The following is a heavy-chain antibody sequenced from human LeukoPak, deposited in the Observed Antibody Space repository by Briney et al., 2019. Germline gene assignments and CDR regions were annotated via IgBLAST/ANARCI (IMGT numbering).Heavy chain of an antibody. CDR1: GYTFTSYA. Sequence: ASVKVSCKASGYTFTSYAMNWVRQAPGQGLEWMGWINTNTGNPTYAQGFTGRFVFSLDTSVSTAYLQISSLKAEDTAVYYCARGLRFLEWLLSYFDYWGQGTLVTVSS. D-gene: IGHD3-3*01. J-gene: IGHJ4*02. CDR3: ARGLRFLEWLLSYFDY. V-gene: IGHV7-4-1*02. CDR2: INTNTGNP.